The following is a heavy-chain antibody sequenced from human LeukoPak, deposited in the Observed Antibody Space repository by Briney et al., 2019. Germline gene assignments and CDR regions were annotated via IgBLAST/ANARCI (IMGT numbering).Heavy chain of an antibody. D-gene: IGHD2-21*02. CDR1: GGSISNYY. CDR2: KYARGSS. CDR3: ARGRYCGADICTGGDSFDI. J-gene: IGHJ3*02. Sequence: SETLSLTCTVSGGSISNYYWSWIRQPAGKGLEWIGRKYARGSSNYNPPVQSRVTMSVDTSKNQFSLKLRSVAAADTAVYYCARGRYCGADICTGGDSFDIWGQGTMVSVSP. V-gene: IGHV4-4*07.